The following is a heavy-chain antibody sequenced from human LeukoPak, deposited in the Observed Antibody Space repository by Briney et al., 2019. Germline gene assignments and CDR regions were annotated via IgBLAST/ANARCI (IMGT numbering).Heavy chain of an antibody. Sequence: GASVKVSCKASGYTFTSYYLYWVRQAPGQGLEWMVVINPSGGSTTSAQKFQGRVTMTRDTSTSTVYMELRSLRSEDTAVYYCARGPGPADDGGGYCFDYWGQGTLVTVSS. J-gene: IGHJ4*02. CDR1: GYTFTSYY. V-gene: IGHV1-46*01. CDR2: INPSGGST. D-gene: IGHD3-22*01. CDR3: ARGPGPADDGGGYCFDY.